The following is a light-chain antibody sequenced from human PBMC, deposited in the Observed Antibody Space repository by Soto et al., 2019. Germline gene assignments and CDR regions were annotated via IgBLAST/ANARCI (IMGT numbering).Light chain of an antibody. V-gene: IGLV2-14*01. CDR3: TSYRSTSTRYV. CDR2: EVS. Sequence: QSVLTQPASVSGSPGQSITISCTGTSSDVGGYNYVSWYQQHPGKAPKLMIYEVSNRPSGVSDRFSGSKSGNTASLTISGLQAEDEADYYCTSYRSTSTRYVFGTGTKVTAL. CDR1: SSDVGGYNY. J-gene: IGLJ1*01.